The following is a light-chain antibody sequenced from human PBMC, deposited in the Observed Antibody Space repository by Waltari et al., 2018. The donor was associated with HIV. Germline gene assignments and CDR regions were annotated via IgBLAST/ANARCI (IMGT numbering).Light chain of an antibody. CDR1: NLGGKR. CDR2: DDF. V-gene: IGLV3-21*02. CDR3: QVWDITSDRVV. Sequence: SYVLTQPSSVSLAPGQTVTITCGGDNLGGKRVPWYQQKPGQAPLLVISDDFDRPSGIPERFSGSKSETTATLTISGVEAGDEADYYCQVWDITSDRVVFGGGTHLTVL. J-gene: IGLJ2*01.